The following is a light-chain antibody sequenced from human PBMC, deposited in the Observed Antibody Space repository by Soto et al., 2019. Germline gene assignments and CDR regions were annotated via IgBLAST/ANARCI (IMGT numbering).Light chain of an antibody. Sequence: QPVLTQSPSASASLGASVKFTCTLSSGHSSYAIAWHQQQPEKGPRYLMKLNSDGSHNKGDGIPDRFSGSSSGAERYLTISSLQSEDEADYYCQTWDTGSVIFGGGTKLIVL. J-gene: IGLJ2*01. V-gene: IGLV4-69*01. CDR2: LNSDGSH. CDR3: QTWDTGSVI. CDR1: SGHSSYA.